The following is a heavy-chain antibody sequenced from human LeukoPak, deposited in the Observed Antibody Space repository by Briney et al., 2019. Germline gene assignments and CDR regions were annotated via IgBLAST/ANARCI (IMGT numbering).Heavy chain of an antibody. CDR1: GGSISSYY. Sequence: SETLSLTCTVSGGSISSYYWSWIWQPPGKGLEWIGYIYYSGSTNYNPSLKSRVTISVDTSKNQFSLKLSSVTAADTAVYYCARGGRWLQLSRAFDIWGQGTMVTVSS. V-gene: IGHV4-59*01. J-gene: IGHJ3*02. D-gene: IGHD5-24*01. CDR2: IYYSGST. CDR3: ARGGRWLQLSRAFDI.